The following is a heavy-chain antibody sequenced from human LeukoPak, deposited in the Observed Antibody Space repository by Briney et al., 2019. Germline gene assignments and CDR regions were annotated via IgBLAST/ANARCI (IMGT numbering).Heavy chain of an antibody. CDR2: TYYRSRWYN. D-gene: IGHD1-26*01. Sequence: SQTLSLTCAISGDSVSSNSAAWNWIRQSPSRGLEWLGRTYYRSRWYNDYAVSVKSRITINPDTSKNQLSLQLNSVTPEDTAVYYCARELVPDVGSYYLDYWGQGTLVTVSS. CDR3: ARELVPDVGSYYLDY. CDR1: GDSVSSNSAA. J-gene: IGHJ4*02. V-gene: IGHV6-1*01.